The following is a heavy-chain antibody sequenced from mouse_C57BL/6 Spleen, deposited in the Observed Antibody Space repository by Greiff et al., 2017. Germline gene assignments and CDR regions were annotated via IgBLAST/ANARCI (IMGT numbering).Heavy chain of an antibody. D-gene: IGHD2-2*01. J-gene: IGHJ4*01. Sequence: QFQLQQSGAELAKPGASVKLSCKASGYTFTSYWMHWVKQRPGQGLEWIGYINPSSGYTKYNQKFKDKATLTADKSSSTAYMQLSSLTYEDSAVYYCASMVTTRTGYYWAMDYWGQGTSVTVSS. CDR2: INPSSGYT. CDR3: ASMVTTRTGYYWAMDY. CDR1: GYTFTSYW. V-gene: IGHV1-7*01.